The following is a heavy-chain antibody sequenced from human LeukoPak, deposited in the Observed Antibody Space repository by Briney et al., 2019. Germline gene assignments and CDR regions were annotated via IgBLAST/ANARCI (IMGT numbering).Heavy chain of an antibody. V-gene: IGHV3-21*01. J-gene: IGHJ3*02. Sequence: GGSLRLSCTASGFTFSDCDMNWVRQAPGKGLEWVSSISYRTSPIYYAESVKGRFTISRDNAKNSLYLQMDSLRAEDTAVYYCARSSRYCSGGSCPDAYDIWGQGTMVTVSS. CDR1: GFTFSDCD. D-gene: IGHD2-15*01. CDR2: ISYRTSPI. CDR3: ARSSRYCSGGSCPDAYDI.